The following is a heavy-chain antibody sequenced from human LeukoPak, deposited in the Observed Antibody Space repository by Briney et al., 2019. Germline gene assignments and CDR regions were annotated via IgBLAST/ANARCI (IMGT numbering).Heavy chain of an antibody. J-gene: IGHJ6*04. Sequence: GGSLRLSCAASGFTFSSYSMNWVRQAPGKGLEWVSSISSSSSYIYYADSVKGRFTISRDNAKNSLYPQMNSLRAEDTAVYYCARGWFGELMIYYYGMDVWGKGTTVTVSS. CDR1: GFTFSSYS. CDR2: ISSSSSYI. CDR3: ARGWFGELMIYYYGMDV. V-gene: IGHV3-21*01. D-gene: IGHD3-10*01.